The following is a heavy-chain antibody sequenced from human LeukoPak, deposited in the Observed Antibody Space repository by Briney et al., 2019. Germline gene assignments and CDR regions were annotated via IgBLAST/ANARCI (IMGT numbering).Heavy chain of an antibody. Sequence: SETLSLTCAVYGGSLSGYYWSWIRQPPGKGLEWIGEINHSGSTNYNPSLKSRVTISVDTSKNQFSLKLSSVTAADTAVYYCARVIVVDRSGPDYWGQGTLVTVSS. D-gene: IGHD3-16*02. CDR3: ARVIVVDRSGPDY. V-gene: IGHV4-34*01. J-gene: IGHJ4*02. CDR1: GGSLSGYY. CDR2: INHSGST.